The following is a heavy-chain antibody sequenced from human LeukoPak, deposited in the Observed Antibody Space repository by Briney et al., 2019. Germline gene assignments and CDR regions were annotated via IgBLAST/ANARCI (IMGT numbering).Heavy chain of an antibody. D-gene: IGHD3-22*01. V-gene: IGHV3-23*01. CDR2: ISGSGGTA. CDR3: AKKGYYDGSGYYMYYFDH. Sequence: GGSLRLSCAASGFTFSIYAMSWVRQAPGKGLEWVSAISGSGGTAYYADSVKGRFTISRDNSKNTLYLQMNSLRAEDTAVYYCAKKGYYDGSGYYMYYFDHWGQGTLVTVSA. J-gene: IGHJ4*02. CDR1: GFTFSIYA.